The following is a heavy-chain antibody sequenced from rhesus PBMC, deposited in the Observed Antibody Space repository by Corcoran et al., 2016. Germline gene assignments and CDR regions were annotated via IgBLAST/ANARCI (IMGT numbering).Heavy chain of an antibody. Sequence: EVQLVEPGGGLVQPGGSLKLSCAASGSPFSSYGMSWVRQAPGKGLEWVSAINGGGGSTSYADSVKGRFTISRDNSKNTLSLQMNSLRAEDTAVYYCAKGAEFDYWGQGVLVTVSS. V-gene: IGHV3S5*01. CDR3: AKGAEFDY. CDR2: INGGGGST. CDR1: GSPFSSYG. J-gene: IGHJ4*01.